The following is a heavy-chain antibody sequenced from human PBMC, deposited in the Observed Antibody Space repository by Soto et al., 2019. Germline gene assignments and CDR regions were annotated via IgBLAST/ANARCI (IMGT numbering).Heavy chain of an antibody. Sequence: QLVESGGGLVQPGRSLRLSCAASGFTFEAYSLHWVRQLPGKGLEWVAGISGDSGSSGYADSVRGRFTVSRDNAKNSLFLQMSSLSPEDTALYYCTKRRSARPGFDAFDLWGQGTMVTVSS. CDR3: TKRRSARPGFDAFDL. J-gene: IGHJ3*01. V-gene: IGHV3-9*01. CDR2: ISGDSGSS. CDR1: GFTFEAYS.